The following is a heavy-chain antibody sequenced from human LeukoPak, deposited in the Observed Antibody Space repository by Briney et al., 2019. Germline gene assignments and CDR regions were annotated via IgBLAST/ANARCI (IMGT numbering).Heavy chain of an antibody. CDR3: ARGRYYFDY. CDR1: GFTFSSYW. D-gene: IGHD4-17*01. CDR2: IISDGSST. J-gene: IGHJ4*02. V-gene: IGHV3-74*01. Sequence: PGGSLRLSCAASGFTFSSYWMHWVRQATGKGLVWVSRIISDGSSTTYADSVKGRFTIPRDNAKNTLYLQMNSLRAEDTAVYYCARGRYYFDYWGQGTLVTVSS.